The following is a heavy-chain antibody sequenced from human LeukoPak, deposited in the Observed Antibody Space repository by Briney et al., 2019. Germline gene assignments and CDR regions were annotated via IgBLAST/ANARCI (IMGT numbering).Heavy chain of an antibody. V-gene: IGHV1-2*02. J-gene: IGHJ6*02. CDR3: ARDFPITPYYGMDV. D-gene: IGHD3-10*01. Sequence: ASVKVSCKASGYTFTGYYMHWVRQAPGQGLEWMGWINPNSGGTNYAQKFQGRVTMTRDTSISTAYMELSRLRSDDTAVYYCARDFPITPYYGMDVWGQGTTVTVSS. CDR1: GYTFTGYY. CDR2: INPNSGGT.